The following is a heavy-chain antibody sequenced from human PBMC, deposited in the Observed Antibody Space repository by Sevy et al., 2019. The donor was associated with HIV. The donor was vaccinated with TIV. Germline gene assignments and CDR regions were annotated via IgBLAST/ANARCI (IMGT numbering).Heavy chain of an antibody. CDR3: ARGAAAGTFDY. D-gene: IGHD6-13*01. J-gene: IGHJ4*02. V-gene: IGHV3-74*01. CDR2: VNSAGSST. Sequence: GGSLRLSCAASGFTFSSYWMHWVRQAPGKGLVWVSRVNSAGSSTNYADSVKGRFTISRDNAKNTLYLQMNSLRAEDTAVYYCARGAAAGTFDYWGQGTLVTVSS. CDR1: GFTFSSYW.